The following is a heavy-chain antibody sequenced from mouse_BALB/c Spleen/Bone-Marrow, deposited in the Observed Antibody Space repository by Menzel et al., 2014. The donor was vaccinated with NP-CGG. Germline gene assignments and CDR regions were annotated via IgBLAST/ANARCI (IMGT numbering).Heavy chain of an antibody. D-gene: IGHD4-1*01. CDR1: GFTFSSFG. CDR2: ISSGSSTI. J-gene: IGHJ4*01. V-gene: IGHV5-17*02. Sequence: EVKLVESGGGLVQPGGSRKLSCAASGFTFSSFGMHWVRQAPEKGLEWVAYISSGSSTIYYADTVKGRFTISRDNPKNTLFLQMTSLGSEDTAMYYCATGTRAMDYWGQGTSVTVSS. CDR3: ATGTRAMDY.